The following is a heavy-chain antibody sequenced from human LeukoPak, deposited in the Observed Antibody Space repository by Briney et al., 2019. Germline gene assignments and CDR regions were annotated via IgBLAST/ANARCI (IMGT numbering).Heavy chain of an antibody. V-gene: IGHV5-51*01. CDR1: GYSFTSYW. D-gene: IGHD6-6*01. Sequence: GESLKISCKGSGYSFTSYWIGWVRQMPGKGLEWMGIIYPGDSDTRYSPFFQGQVTISADKSSSTAYLQWSSLKASDPAMYYCARGARIAARNWFDPWGQGTLVTVSS. CDR3: ARGARIAARNWFDP. CDR2: IYPGDSDT. J-gene: IGHJ5*02.